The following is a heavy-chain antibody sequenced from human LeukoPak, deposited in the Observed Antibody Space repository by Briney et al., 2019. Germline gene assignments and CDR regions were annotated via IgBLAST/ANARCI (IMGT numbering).Heavy chain of an antibody. CDR3: ARDKGWSFDY. J-gene: IGHJ4*02. CDR1: GFTLSTFS. D-gene: IGHD6-19*01. V-gene: IGHV3-48*01. Sequence: TGGSLTLSCTASGFTLSTFSMKWVRQAPGKGLEWFSHISPRSEIISYAAPVKGRFTISRDNAKNSLYLQTNGLRAEDMAVYYCARDKGWSFDYWGQGTLVPVSS. CDR2: ISPRSEII.